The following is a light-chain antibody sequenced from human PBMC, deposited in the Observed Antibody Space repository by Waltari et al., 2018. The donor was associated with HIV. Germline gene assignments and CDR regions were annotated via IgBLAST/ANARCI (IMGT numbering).Light chain of an antibody. CDR1: NIGSNS. J-gene: IGLJ2*01. V-gene: IGLV3-21*02. CDR2: DDS. Sequence: SYVLTQPLSVSVAPGQTARITCGGNNIGSNSVHWYQQKPGQAPVLVVYDDSDRPSGIPGRFSGSNYGNTATLTISRVEAGDEADYYCQVWDSSSDHPVVFGGGTKLTVL. CDR3: QVWDSSSDHPVV.